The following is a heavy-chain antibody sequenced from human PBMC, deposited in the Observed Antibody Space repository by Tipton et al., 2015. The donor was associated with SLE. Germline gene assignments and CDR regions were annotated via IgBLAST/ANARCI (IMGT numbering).Heavy chain of an antibody. CDR2: MYYSGIT. Sequence: TPSLTCTVSGASITTNSYYWGWIRQPPGKGLEWIGSMYYSGITYYNPSLKSRVTMSIDTSKNQFSLKLASVTAADTAVYYCARTGGFCTRTDCYTWGQGTLVTVSS. CDR3: ARTGGFCTRTDCYT. J-gene: IGHJ5*02. CDR1: GASITTNSYY. V-gene: IGHV4-39*07. D-gene: IGHD2-2*02.